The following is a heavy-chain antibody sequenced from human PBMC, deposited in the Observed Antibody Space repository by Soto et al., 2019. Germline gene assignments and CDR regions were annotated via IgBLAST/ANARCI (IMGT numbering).Heavy chain of an antibody. V-gene: IGHV3-11*01. J-gene: IGHJ4*02. D-gene: IGHD3-16*01. CDR1: GFTFSDYY. CDR3: ARDSGITFDY. Sequence: QVQLAESGGGFVKPGGSLRVSCAASGFTFSDYYMHWIRQAPGKGLEWISYISSRGTTTYYADSVKVRFTISRDNAKNSLYLQMNSLRAEDTAVYYCARDSGITFDYWGQGTLVTVSS. CDR2: ISSRGTTT.